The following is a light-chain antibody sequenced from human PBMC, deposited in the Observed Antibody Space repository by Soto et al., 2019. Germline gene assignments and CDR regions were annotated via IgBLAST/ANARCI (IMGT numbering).Light chain of an antibody. CDR3: SSYTSSRTHVV. J-gene: IGLJ2*01. CDR1: SSDVGGYNY. Sequence: QSAPTQPASVSGSPGQSITISCTGTSSDVGGYNYVSWYQQHPGKAPKLMIYDVTNRPSGVSNRFSGSKSGNTASLAISGLQAEDEADYYCSSYTSSRTHVVFGGGTQLTVL. V-gene: IGLV2-14*01. CDR2: DVT.